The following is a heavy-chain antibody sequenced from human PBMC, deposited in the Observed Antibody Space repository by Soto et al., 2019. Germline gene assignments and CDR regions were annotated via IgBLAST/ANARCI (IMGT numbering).Heavy chain of an antibody. V-gene: IGHV3-33*01. Sequence: QVQLVESGGGVVQPGRSLRLSCAASGFTFSSYGMHWVRQAPGKGLEWVAVIWYDGSNKYYADSVKGRFTISRDNSKNTLYLQMNSLRAEDTAVYYCARTSTVTTGYDYWGQGTLVTVSP. J-gene: IGHJ4*02. D-gene: IGHD4-17*01. CDR3: ARTSTVTTGYDY. CDR2: IWYDGSNK. CDR1: GFTFSSYG.